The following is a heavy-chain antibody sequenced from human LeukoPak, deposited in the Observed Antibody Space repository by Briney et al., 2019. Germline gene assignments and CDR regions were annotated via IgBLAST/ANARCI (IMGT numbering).Heavy chain of an antibody. V-gene: IGHV4-39*02. Sequence: SETLSLTCSVSGGSISSSIYYWGWIRQPPGKGLECIGSFSYSGSTYYNPSLKSRVTISVDTSKNHFSLKLSSMTAADTAVYYCATTGTPYYYGMDVWGQGTTVTVSS. CDR3: ATTGTPYYYGMDV. CDR2: FSYSGST. CDR1: GGSISSSIYY. D-gene: IGHD1-1*01. J-gene: IGHJ6*02.